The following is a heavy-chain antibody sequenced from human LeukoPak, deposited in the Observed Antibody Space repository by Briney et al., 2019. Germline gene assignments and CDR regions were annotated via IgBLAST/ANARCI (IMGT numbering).Heavy chain of an antibody. Sequence: GGSLRLSCAASGFTFSSYGMHWVRQAPGKGLEWVAVISYDGSNKYYADSVKGRFTISRDKSKNTVNVQMSSLRVEDTALYYCAKANFAWGYWYFDLWGRGTLVTVSS. V-gene: IGHV3-30*18. CDR2: ISYDGSNK. CDR1: GFTFSSYG. CDR3: AKANFAWGYWYFDL. J-gene: IGHJ2*01. D-gene: IGHD3-9*01.